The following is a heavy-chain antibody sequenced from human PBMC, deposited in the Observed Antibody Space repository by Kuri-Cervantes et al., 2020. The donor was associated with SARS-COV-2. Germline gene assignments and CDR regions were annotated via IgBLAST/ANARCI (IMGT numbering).Heavy chain of an antibody. CDR1: GGSFSGYY. V-gene: IGHV4-34*01. Sequence: CAAYGGSFSGYYWSWLRKPQGRGLGWIWEIKHSGSTNYNPSLKSRVTISVDTSKSQFSLKLSSVTAADTAVYYCASMVRGDYGMDVWGEGTTVTVSS. D-gene: IGHD3-10*01. CDR3: ASMVRGDYGMDV. J-gene: IGHJ6*04. CDR2: IKHSGST.